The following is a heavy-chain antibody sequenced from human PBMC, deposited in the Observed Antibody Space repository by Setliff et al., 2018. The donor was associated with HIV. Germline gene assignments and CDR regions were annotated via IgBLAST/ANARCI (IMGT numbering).Heavy chain of an antibody. V-gene: IGHV3-23*01. CDR1: GFTFDDYG. D-gene: IGHD2-2*01. Sequence: SLRLSCAASGFTFDDYGMTWVRQAPGKGLEWVSAISGSGGSTYYADSVKGRFTISRDNSKNTLYLQMNSLRAEDTAVYYCAKARGLATVPYYYYYMDVWGKGTTVTVSS. CDR3: AKARGLATVPYYYYYMDV. J-gene: IGHJ6*03. CDR2: ISGSGGST.